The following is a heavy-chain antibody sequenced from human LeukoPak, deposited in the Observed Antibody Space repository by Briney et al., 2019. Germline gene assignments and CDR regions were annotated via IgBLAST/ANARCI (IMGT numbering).Heavy chain of an antibody. V-gene: IGHV3-72*01. CDR1: GFTFSDHL. Sequence: GGSLRLSCAASGFTFSDHLMDWVRQAPGKGLEWIGRIRKKDKGYTTEYAASVKGRFTISRDDSKNSLYLQMNSLKTEDTAVYYCARDRERQQLMIYYYYYMDVWGKGTTVTVSS. D-gene: IGHD6-13*01. CDR2: IRKKDKGYTT. J-gene: IGHJ6*03. CDR3: ARDRERQQLMIYYYYYMDV.